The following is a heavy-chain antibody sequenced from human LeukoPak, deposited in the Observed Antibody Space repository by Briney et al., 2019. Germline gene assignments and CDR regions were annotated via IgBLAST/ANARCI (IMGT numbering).Heavy chain of an antibody. CDR2: ISAYNGNT. CDR1: GYTFTSYG. Sequence: GASVKVSCKASGYTFTSYGISWVRQAPGQGLEWMGWISAYNGNTNYAQKVQGRVTVTIDTSTTTAYMELRSLSSDDTAVYFCARETASGYLGFDFWGQGTLITVSS. CDR3: ARETASGYLGFDF. J-gene: IGHJ4*02. D-gene: IGHD3-3*01. V-gene: IGHV1-18*01.